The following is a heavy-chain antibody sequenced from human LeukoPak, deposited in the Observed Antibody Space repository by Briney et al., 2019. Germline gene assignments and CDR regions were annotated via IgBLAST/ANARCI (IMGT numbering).Heavy chain of an antibody. V-gene: IGHV5-10-1*01. J-gene: IGHJ4*02. Sequence: GESLQISCKASGSRFTNYWISWVRQMPGKGLEWMGRIDPSDSYTNYSPSFQGHVTISADKSVNTAYLQWSSLRASDTAMYYCARLPMTLNYFDYCGQGTLVTVSS. CDR2: IDPSDSYT. D-gene: IGHD3-22*01. CDR3: ARLPMTLNYFDY. CDR1: GSRFTNYW.